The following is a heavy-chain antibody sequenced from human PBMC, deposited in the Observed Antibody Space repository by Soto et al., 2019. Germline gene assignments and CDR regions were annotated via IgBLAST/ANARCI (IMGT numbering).Heavy chain of an antibody. Sequence: SETLSLTCAVYGGSFSGYYWSWIRQPPGKGLEWIGEINHSGSTNYNPSLKSRVTISVDTSKNQFSLKLSSVTAADTAVYYCARGRTQLYCSSTSCYKLNWFDPWGQGTLVTVSS. CDR1: GGSFSGYY. J-gene: IGHJ5*02. D-gene: IGHD2-2*02. CDR3: ARGRTQLYCSSTSCYKLNWFDP. V-gene: IGHV4-34*01. CDR2: INHSGST.